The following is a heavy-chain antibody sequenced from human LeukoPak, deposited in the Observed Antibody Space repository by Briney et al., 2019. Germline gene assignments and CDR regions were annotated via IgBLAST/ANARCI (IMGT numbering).Heavy chain of an antibody. V-gene: IGHV3-74*01. CDR3: AREEATTSDYFDY. Sequence: PGGSLRLSCAAFGFTFSSYWMHWVRQAPGKGLVWVSRINSDGSSTSYADSVKGRFTISRDNAKNTLYLQMNSLRAEDTAVYYCAREEATTSDYFDYWGQGTLVTVSS. D-gene: IGHD5-12*01. CDR2: INSDGSST. J-gene: IGHJ4*02. CDR1: GFTFSSYW.